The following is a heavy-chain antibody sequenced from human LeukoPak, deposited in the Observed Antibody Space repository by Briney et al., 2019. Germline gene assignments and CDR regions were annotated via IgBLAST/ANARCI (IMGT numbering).Heavy chain of an antibody. D-gene: IGHD5-12*01. CDR1: GGSISSYY. Sequence: SETLSLTCTVSGGSISSYYWSWLRQPAGKGLEWIGRIYTSGSTNYNPSLKSRVTMSVDTSKNQFSLKLSSVTAADTAVYYCARESWGLRPIDAFDIWGQGTMVTVSS. V-gene: IGHV4-4*07. J-gene: IGHJ3*02. CDR3: ARESWGLRPIDAFDI. CDR2: IYTSGST.